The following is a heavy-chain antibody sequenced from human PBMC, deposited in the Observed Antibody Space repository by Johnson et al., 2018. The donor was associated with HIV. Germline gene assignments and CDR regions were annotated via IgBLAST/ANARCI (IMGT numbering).Heavy chain of an antibody. D-gene: IGHD3-16*01. CDR3: AKGRTLLAYDAFI. J-gene: IGHJ3*02. V-gene: IGHV3-15*01. CDR2: FKGKTDGWTT. Sequence: VQLVESGGDLVKPGGSLRLSCTVSGFTFTNAWMSWVRQAPGKGLAWVGRFKGKTDGWTTDFAAPVKGRFTISRDDSKITLYLQMNSLRTDDTAVYYCAKGRTLLAYDAFIWGQGTLVTVSS. CDR1: GFTFTNAW.